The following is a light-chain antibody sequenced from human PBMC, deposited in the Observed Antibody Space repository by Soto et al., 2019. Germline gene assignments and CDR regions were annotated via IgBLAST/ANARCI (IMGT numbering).Light chain of an antibody. Sequence: EVVLTQSPATLSLSLGERVTLSCRASRSVTNYLAWYQQKPGQPPRLLIYDASNRATGIPPRFSGSGSGTDFTLTISSLEAEDSAVYYCQQRINWPATFGQGTRLEIK. CDR3: QQRINWPAT. J-gene: IGKJ5*01. CDR1: RSVTNY. V-gene: IGKV3-11*01. CDR2: DAS.